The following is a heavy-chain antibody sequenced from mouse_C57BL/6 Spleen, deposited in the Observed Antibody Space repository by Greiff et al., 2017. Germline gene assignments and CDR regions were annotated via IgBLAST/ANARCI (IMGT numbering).Heavy chain of an antibody. Sequence: QVQLKQSGPELVKPGASVKISCKASGYSFTSYYIHWVKQRPGQGLEWIGWIYPGSGNTKYNEKFKGKATLTADTSSSTAYMQLSSLTSEDSAVYYCADGNYDFDYWGQGTTLTVSS. J-gene: IGHJ2*01. CDR3: ADGNYDFDY. D-gene: IGHD2-1*01. CDR2: IYPGSGNT. V-gene: IGHV1-66*01. CDR1: GYSFTSYY.